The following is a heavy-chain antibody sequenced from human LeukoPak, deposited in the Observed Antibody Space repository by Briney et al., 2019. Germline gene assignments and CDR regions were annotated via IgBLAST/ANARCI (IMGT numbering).Heavy chain of an antibody. Sequence: GGSRTLAWLAAGFTFSSYAMSWVRQAPGGGLEWDSPISGIGGSTYYADPVKGRFTNSRDNSKNTLYLQMNSLRAEDTAVYYCAKGPFADIVATILAFDIWGQGTMVTVSS. D-gene: IGHD5-12*01. J-gene: IGHJ3*02. CDR3: AKGPFADIVATILAFDI. CDR2: ISGIGGST. V-gene: IGHV3-23*01. CDR1: GFTFSSYA.